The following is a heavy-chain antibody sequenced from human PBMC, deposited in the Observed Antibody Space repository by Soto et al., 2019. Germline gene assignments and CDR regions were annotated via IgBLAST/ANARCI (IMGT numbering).Heavy chain of an antibody. CDR2: ISGSGGST. J-gene: IGHJ4*02. CDR1: GFTFSSYA. V-gene: IGHV3-23*01. Sequence: EVQLLESGGGLVQPGGSLRLSCAASGFTFSSYAMNWVRQAPGKGLEWVSVISGSGGSTYYADSVKGRFTISRDNAKNTLDLQINSLRAEDTAVYYFARRSSGWYFDYWGQGTLVTVSS. D-gene: IGHD6-19*01. CDR3: ARRSSGWYFDY.